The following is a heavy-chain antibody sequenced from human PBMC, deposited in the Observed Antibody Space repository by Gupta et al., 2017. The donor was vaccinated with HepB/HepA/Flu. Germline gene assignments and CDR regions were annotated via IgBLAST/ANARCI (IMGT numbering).Heavy chain of an antibody. V-gene: IGHV3-7*01. J-gene: IGHJ4*02. CDR3: AREDGTFDY. CDR2: IRPDVDER. Sequence: VQLVESGGGLVQPGGSLRLSCATYGFIFSNYWMNWVRQAPGKGLEWVANIRPDVDERFYVDSVRGRFIVSRDNVRNSLYLQMNSLSAEDTAVYYCAREDGTFDYWGQGTLVTVSS. CDR1: GFIFSNYW. D-gene: IGHD1-26*01.